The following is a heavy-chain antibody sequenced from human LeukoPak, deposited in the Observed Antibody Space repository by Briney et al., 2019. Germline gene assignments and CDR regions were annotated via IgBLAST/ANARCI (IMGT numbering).Heavy chain of an antibody. V-gene: IGHV4-34*01. CDR2: INHSGST. CDR1: GGSFSGYY. CDR3: ARGPPPYIQLWSAYYYYGMDV. J-gene: IGHJ6*02. D-gene: IGHD5-18*01. Sequence: SETLSHTCAVYGGSFSGYYWSWIRQPPGKGLEWIGEINHSGSTNYNPSLKSRVTISVDTSKNQFSLKLSSVTAADTAVYYCARGPPPYIQLWSAYYYYGMDVWGQGTTVTVSS.